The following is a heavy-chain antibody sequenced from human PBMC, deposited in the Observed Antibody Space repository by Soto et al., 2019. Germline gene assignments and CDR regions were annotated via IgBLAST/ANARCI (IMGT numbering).Heavy chain of an antibody. CDR2: IWCDGSNK. Sequence: GGSLRLSCAASGFTFSSYGMHWVRQAPGKGLEWVAVIWCDGSNKYYADSVKGRFTISRDNSKNTLYLQMNSLRAEDTAVYYCARDDYDFWSGLPIDPWGQGTLVTVSS. D-gene: IGHD3-3*01. V-gene: IGHV3-33*01. CDR3: ARDDYDFWSGLPIDP. J-gene: IGHJ5*02. CDR1: GFTFSSYG.